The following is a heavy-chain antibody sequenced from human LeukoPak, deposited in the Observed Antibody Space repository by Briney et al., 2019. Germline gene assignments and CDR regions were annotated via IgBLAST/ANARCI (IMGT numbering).Heavy chain of an antibody. CDR2: IKSKTAGGTI. J-gene: IGHJ4*02. CDR3: IKAAAGFFDY. V-gene: IGHV3-15*01. CDR1: GFTFSDAW. D-gene: IGHD6-13*01. Sequence: GGSLRLSCAASGFTFSDAWMSWVRQAPGKGLEWVGRIKSKTAGGTIDYAAPVKGRFTISRDDSQNTLYLQMNSLKTEDTAVYYCIKAAAGFFDYWGQGTLVTVSS.